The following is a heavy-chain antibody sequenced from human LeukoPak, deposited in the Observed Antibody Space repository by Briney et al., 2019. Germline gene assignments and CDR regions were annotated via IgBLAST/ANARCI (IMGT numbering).Heavy chain of an antibody. D-gene: IGHD2-21*01. V-gene: IGHV3-7*01. CDR2: IKEDGNEK. J-gene: IGHJ6*03. Sequence: GGSLRLSCAASGFSFSTYWMTWIRQAPGKGLEWVANIKEDGNEKYYVDSVKGRFTISGDNAKNSLYLQMNSLRAEDTAVYYCARDGAYCGGDCHHYYYYMDVWGKGTTVTVSS. CDR3: ARDGAYCGGDCHHYYYYMDV. CDR1: GFSFSTYW.